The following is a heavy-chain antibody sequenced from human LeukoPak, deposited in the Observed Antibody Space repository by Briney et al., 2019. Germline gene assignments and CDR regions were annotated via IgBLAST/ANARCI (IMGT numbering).Heavy chain of an antibody. J-gene: IGHJ6*03. V-gene: IGHV3-7*01. CDR1: GLTFSNYR. CDR3: ATEVYYYMDV. Sequence: PGGSLRLSCAASGLTFSNYRMSWVRQAPGKGLEWVANIKEDGSAKYYVDSVKGRFTISRDNAKNSLYLQMNSLRAEDTAVYYCATEVYYYMDVWGKGTTVTVSS. CDR2: IKEDGSAK.